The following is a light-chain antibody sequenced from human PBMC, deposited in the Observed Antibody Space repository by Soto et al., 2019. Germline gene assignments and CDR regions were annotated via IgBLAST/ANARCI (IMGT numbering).Light chain of an antibody. J-gene: IGKJ2*01. V-gene: IGKV2-30*01. CDR1: QSLVYSDGNTY. Sequence: DVVMTQSPLSLPVTLGQPASISCRSSQSLVYSDGNTYLSWFQQSPGQSPRRLIYKVSNRDSGVPDRFSGSGSGTDFTLKISRVEAEDVGVYYCMQGSHWPPYTFGQGTQLEIK. CDR2: KVS. CDR3: MQGSHWPPYT.